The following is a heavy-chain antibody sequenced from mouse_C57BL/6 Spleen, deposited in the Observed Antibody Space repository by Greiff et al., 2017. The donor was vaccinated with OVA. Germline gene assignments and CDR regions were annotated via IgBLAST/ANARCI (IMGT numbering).Heavy chain of an antibody. CDR2: INPNNGGT. CDR3: ARWVTGTSYGFDY. D-gene: IGHD4-1*01. CDR1: GYTFTDYN. V-gene: IGHV1-18*01. Sequence: EVQLVESGPELVKPGASVKIPCKASGYTFTDYNMDWVKQSHGKSLEWIGDINPNNGGTIYNQKFKGKATLTVDKSSSTAYMELRSLTSEDTAVYYCARWVTGTSYGFDYWGQGTTLTVSS. J-gene: IGHJ2*01.